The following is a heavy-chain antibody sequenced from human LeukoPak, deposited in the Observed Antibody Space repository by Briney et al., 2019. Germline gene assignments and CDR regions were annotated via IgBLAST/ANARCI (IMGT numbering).Heavy chain of an antibody. Sequence: GGSLRLSCAASGFTFSSYAMSWVRQAPGKGLEWVSGISGSGGSTYYADSVKGRFTISRDNAKNSLYLQMNSLRAEDTAVYYCARGYSSSWYFVFDYWGQGTLVTVSS. CDR1: GFTFSSYA. J-gene: IGHJ4*02. V-gene: IGHV3-23*01. CDR2: ISGSGGST. CDR3: ARGYSSSWYFVFDY. D-gene: IGHD6-13*01.